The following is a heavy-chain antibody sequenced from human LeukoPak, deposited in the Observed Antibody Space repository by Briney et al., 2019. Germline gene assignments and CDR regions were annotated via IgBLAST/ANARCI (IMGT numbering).Heavy chain of an antibody. D-gene: IGHD4-17*01. CDR3: ANTLEHYPTVTTTFDY. CDR1: GFTFSSYA. Sequence: PGGSLRLSCAASGFTFSSYAMSWVRQAPGKGLEWVSAISGSGGSTYYADSVKGRFTISRDNSKNTLYLQMNSLRAEDTAVYYCANTLEHYPTVTTTFDYWGQGTLVTVSS. CDR2: ISGSGGST. J-gene: IGHJ4*02. V-gene: IGHV3-23*01.